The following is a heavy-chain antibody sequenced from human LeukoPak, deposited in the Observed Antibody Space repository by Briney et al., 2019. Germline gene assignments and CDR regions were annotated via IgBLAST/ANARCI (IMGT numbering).Heavy chain of an antibody. CDR1: GGSISSGSYY. V-gene: IGHV4-61*02. CDR2: IYTSGST. D-gene: IGHD2-21*02. J-gene: IGHJ6*02. CDR3: ARDLPCGGDCYSRFGYYGMDV. Sequence: SETLSLTCTVSGGSISSGSYYWSWIRQPAGKGLEWIGRIYTSGSTNYNPSLKSRVTISVDTSKHQFSLKLSSVTAADTAVYYCARDLPCGGDCYSRFGYYGMDVWGQGTTVTVSS.